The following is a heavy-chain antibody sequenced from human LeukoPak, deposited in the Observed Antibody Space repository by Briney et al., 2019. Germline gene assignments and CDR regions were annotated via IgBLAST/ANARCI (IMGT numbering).Heavy chain of an antibody. V-gene: IGHV4-59*01. CDR2: IYYSGST. Sequence: KTSETLSLTCTVSGGSISSYYWSWIRQPPGKGLEWIGYIYYSGSTNYTPSLKSRVTISVDTSKNQFSLKLSSVTAADTAVYYCARDQGKGLYYYGMDVWGQGPTVTVSS. J-gene: IGHJ6*02. CDR3: ARDQGKGLYYYGMDV. CDR1: GGSISSYY. D-gene: IGHD3-10*01.